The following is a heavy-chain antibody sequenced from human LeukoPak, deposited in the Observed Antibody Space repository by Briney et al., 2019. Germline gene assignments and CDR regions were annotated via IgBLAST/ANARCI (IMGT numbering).Heavy chain of an antibody. CDR3: AKCPYAVNWNLFDY. CDR2: INWNGGST. Sequence: PGGSLRFSCAASGFTFDDYGLSWVRQAPGKGLEWVSGINWNGGSTGYADSVKGRFTISRDNAKNSLYLQMNSLRAEDTALYYCAKCPYAVNWNLFDYWGQGTLVTVSS. D-gene: IGHD1-20*01. V-gene: IGHV3-20*04. CDR1: GFTFDDYG. J-gene: IGHJ4*02.